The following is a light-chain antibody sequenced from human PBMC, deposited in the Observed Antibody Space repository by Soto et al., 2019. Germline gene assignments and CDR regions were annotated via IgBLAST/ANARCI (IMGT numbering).Light chain of an antibody. J-gene: IGKJ3*01. CDR2: DAS. Sequence: EIVLTQSPATLSLSPGERDTLSCRASQNVNNYLAWFQQKPGQAPRLLIYDASNRATGIPARFSGSGSGTDFTLTISSLEPEDSAVYYCQQRSNWPPFTFGPGTKVDIK. V-gene: IGKV3-11*01. CDR3: QQRSNWPPFT. CDR1: QNVNNY.